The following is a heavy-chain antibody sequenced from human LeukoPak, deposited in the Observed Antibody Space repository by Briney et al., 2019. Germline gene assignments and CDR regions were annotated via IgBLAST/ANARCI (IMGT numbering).Heavy chain of an antibody. D-gene: IGHD6-13*01. CDR1: GFTFSSYG. CDR3: ANGYHYTSNLYVHFQH. CDR2: ISYDGSNK. V-gene: IGHV3-30*18. J-gene: IGHJ1*01. Sequence: GGSLRLSCAASGFTFSSYGMHWVRQAPGKGLEWVAVISYDGSNKYYADSVKGRFTISRDNSKNTLYPQMNSLRAEDTAVYYCANGYHYTSNLYVHFQHWGQGTLVSVSS.